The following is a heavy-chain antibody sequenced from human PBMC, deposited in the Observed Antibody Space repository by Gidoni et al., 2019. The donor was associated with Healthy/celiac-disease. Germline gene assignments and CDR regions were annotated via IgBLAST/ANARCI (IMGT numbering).Heavy chain of an antibody. D-gene: IGHD3-22*01. CDR1: GFTFSSYS. V-gene: IGHV3-21*01. CDR3: ARDPPPDSSGLHDY. CDR2: ISSSSSYI. Sequence: EVQLVESGGGLVKPGGSLRLSCAASGFTFSSYSMNWVRQAPGKVMECVSSISSSSSYIYYADSVKGRFTISRDNAKNSLYLQMNSLRAEDTAVYYCARDPPPDSSGLHDYWGQGTLVTVSS. J-gene: IGHJ4*02.